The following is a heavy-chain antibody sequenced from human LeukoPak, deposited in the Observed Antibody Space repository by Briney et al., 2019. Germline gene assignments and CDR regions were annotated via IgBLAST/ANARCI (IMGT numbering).Heavy chain of an antibody. J-gene: IGHJ4*02. CDR1: GYTFTSYG. D-gene: IGHD2-15*01. CDR3: ARAGGCSGGSCYSVAYYFDY. CDR2: INPNSGGT. V-gene: IGHV1-18*01. Sequence: ASVKVSCKASGYTFTSYGISWVRQAPGQGLEWMGWINPNSGGTNYAQKFQGRVTMTRDMSTSTVYMELSSLRSEDTAVYYCARAGGCSGGSCYSVAYYFDYWGQGTLVTVSS.